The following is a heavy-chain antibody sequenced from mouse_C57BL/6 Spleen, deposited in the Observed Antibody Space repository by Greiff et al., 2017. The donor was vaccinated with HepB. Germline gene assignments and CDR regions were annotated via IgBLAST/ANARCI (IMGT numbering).Heavy chain of an antibody. D-gene: IGHD4-1*01. V-gene: IGHV5-16*01. CDR3: ARGANWYYFDY. Sequence: EVMLVESEGGLVQPGSSMKLSCTASGFTFSDYYMAWVRQVPEKGLEWVANINYDGSSTYYLDSLKSRFIISRDNAKNILYLQMSSLKSEDTATYYCARGANWYYFDYWGQGTTLTVSS. J-gene: IGHJ2*01. CDR2: INYDGSST. CDR1: GFTFSDYY.